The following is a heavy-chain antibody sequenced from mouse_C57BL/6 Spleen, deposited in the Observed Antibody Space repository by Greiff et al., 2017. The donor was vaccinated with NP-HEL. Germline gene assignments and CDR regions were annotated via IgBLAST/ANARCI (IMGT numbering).Heavy chain of an antibody. CDR1: GYAFSSYW. D-gene: IGHD4-1*01. J-gene: IGHJ2*01. Sequence: QVQLKQSGAELVKPGASVKISCKASGYAFSSYWMNWVKQRPGKGLEWIGQIYPGDGDTNYNGKFKGKATLTADKSSSTAYMQLSSLTSEDSAVYFCARAGQLTGTYFDYWGQGTTRTVSS. CDR2: IYPGDGDT. CDR3: ARAGQLTGTYFDY. V-gene: IGHV1-80*01.